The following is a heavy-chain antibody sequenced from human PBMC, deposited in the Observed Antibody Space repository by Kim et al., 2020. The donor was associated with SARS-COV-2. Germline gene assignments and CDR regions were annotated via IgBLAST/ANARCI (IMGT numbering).Heavy chain of an antibody. Sequence: SETLSLTCTVSGYSISSGYYWGWIRQPPGKGLEWIGSIYHSGSTYYNPSLKSRVTISVDTSKNQFSLKLSSVTAADTAVYYCARDDVYNWNSMYNWFDP. D-gene: IGHD1-7*01. CDR2: IYHSGST. V-gene: IGHV4-38-2*02. CDR1: GYSISSGYY. CDR3: ARDDVYNWNSMYNWFDP. J-gene: IGHJ5*02.